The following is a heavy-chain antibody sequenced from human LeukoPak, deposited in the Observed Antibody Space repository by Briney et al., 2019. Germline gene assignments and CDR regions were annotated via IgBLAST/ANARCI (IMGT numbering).Heavy chain of an antibody. V-gene: IGHV4-59*12. CDR1: GGSISSYY. CDR2: IYYSGST. D-gene: IGHD6-13*01. Sequence: SETLSLTCTVSGGSISSYYWSWIRQPPGKGLEWIGYIYYSGSTSYNPSLKSRVTISVDTSKNQFSLKLSSVTAADTAVYYCAREERYSSSWGRYYYYGMDVWGQGTTVTVSS. CDR3: AREERYSSSWGRYYYYGMDV. J-gene: IGHJ6*02.